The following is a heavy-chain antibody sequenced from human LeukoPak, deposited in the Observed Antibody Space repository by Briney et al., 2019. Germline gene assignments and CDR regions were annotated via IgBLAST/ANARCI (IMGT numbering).Heavy chain of an antibody. D-gene: IGHD4-17*01. CDR1: GYTFTGYY. J-gene: IGHJ1*01. CDR3: AKALTTLTTGNPYDFHH. V-gene: IGHV1-2*02. CDR2: INPNSGGT. Sequence: ASVPVSCKASGYTFTGYYMHWVRQTPGQGLEWMGWINPNSGGTNFAQKFQGRVTMTRDTSITTAYMELSRLTSDDTAVYFCAKALTTLTTGNPYDFHHWGQGTLVTVSS.